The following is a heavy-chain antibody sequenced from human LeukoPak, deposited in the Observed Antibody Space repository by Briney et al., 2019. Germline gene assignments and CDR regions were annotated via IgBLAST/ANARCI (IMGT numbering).Heavy chain of an antibody. CDR3: TTGAGRGY. J-gene: IGHJ4*02. CDR1: GFIFSEYA. CDR2: IKSKTDGGTT. V-gene: IGHV3-15*07. Sequence: GGSLRLSCAASGFIFSEYAMNWVRQAPGKGLEWAGRIKSKTDGGTTDYAAPVKGRFTISRDDSKNTLYLQMNSLKTEDTAVYYCTTGAGRGYWGQGTLVTVSS. D-gene: IGHD3-10*01.